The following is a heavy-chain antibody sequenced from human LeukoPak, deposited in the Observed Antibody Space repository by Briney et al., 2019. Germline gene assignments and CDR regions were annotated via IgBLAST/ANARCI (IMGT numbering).Heavy chain of an antibody. V-gene: IGHV3-21*01. D-gene: IGHD2-2*01. J-gene: IGHJ4*02. CDR1: GFTFSSYS. CDR3: ARDLVPNCSSTSCSSIFDY. Sequence: GGSLRLSCAASGFTFSSYSMNWVRQAPGKGLEWVSSISSSSSYIYYADSVKGRFTISRDNAKNSLYLQMNSLRAEDTAVYYCARDLVPNCSSTSCSSIFDYWGQGTLVTVSS. CDR2: ISSSSSYI.